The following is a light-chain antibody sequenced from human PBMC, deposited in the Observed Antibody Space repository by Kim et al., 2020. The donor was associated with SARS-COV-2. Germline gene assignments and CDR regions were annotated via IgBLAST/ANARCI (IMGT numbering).Light chain of an antibody. J-gene: IGKJ5*01. CDR1: QRVSSSY. V-gene: IGKV3-20*01. CDR3: QQYSSLIT. Sequence: LSPGERATLSRRASQRVSSSYLAWYQQRPGQGPRLLIYGASSRATGIPDRFSGSGSGTDFTLTISRLEPEDFAVYYCQQYSSLITFGQGTRLEIK. CDR2: GAS.